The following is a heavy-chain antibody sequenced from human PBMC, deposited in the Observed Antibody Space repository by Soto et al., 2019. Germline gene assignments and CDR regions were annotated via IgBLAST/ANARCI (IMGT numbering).Heavy chain of an antibody. D-gene: IGHD2-15*01. CDR2: IWYDGSNK. CDR3: ARGGYCSGGSCYHTGGGIDY. V-gene: IGHV3-33*01. J-gene: IGHJ4*02. CDR1: GFTFSSYG. Sequence: QVQLVESGGGVVQPGRSLRLSCAASGFTFSSYGMHWVRQAPGKGLEWVAVIWYDGSNKYYADSVKGRFTISRDNSKNTLYLQMNSLGAEDTAVFYCARGGYCSGGSCYHTGGGIDYWGQGTLVTVSS.